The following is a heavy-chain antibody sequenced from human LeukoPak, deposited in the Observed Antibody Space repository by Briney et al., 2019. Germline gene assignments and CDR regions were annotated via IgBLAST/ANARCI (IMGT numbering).Heavy chain of an antibody. CDR1: GYNFTNYW. CDR2: IDPSDFYN. Sequence: GESLKISCKGSGYNFTNYWISWVRQMPGKCLEWMGTIDPSDFYNNYSPSFQGHVTISADKSISTAYLQWSSLKASDTAMYYCARAYSRSRFDYWGQGTLVTVSS. D-gene: IGHD6-6*01. V-gene: IGHV5-10-1*01. CDR3: ARAYSRSRFDY. J-gene: IGHJ4*02.